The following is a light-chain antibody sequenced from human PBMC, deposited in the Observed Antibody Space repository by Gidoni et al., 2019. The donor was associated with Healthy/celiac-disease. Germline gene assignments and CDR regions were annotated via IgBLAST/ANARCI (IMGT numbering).Light chain of an antibody. Sequence: DIQMTQSPSSLSASVGDRVTITCRASQGISNYLAWYQQKPGKVPTLLIYAASTWQSGVPSRFSGSGSGTDLTITISSLQPEDVATYYGQKYNSAPLTCGPGTKVDIK. CDR3: QKYNSAPLT. CDR1: QGISNY. CDR2: AAS. V-gene: IGKV1-27*01. J-gene: IGKJ3*01.